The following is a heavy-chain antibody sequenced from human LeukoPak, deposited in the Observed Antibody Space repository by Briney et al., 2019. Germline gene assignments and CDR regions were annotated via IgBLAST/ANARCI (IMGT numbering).Heavy chain of an antibody. CDR3: ARDYSGNFWSGYYFDY. CDR2: INWNGGST. V-gene: IGHV3-20*04. D-gene: IGHD3-3*01. J-gene: IGHJ4*02. CDR1: GITFDDYG. Sequence: GGSLRLSCAASGITFDDYGMSWVRQAPGKGLEWVSGINWNGGSTGYADSVKGRFTISRDNAKNSLYLQMNSLRAEDTALYYCARDYSGNFWSGYYFDYWGQGTLVTVSS.